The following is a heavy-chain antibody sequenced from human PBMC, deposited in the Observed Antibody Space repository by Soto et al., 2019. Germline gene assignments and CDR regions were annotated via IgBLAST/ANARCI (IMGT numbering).Heavy chain of an antibody. J-gene: IGHJ3*02. V-gene: IGHV4-59*08. CDR3: AAGYSSGWYGAAFAFDI. Sequence: SETLSLTCTFSGGSISSYYWSLIRQPPGKGLEWIGYIYYSGSTNYNPSLKSRVTISVDTSKNQFSLKLSSVTAADTAVYYCAAGYSSGWYGAAFAFDIWGQGTMVTVSS. D-gene: IGHD6-19*01. CDR2: IYYSGST. CDR1: GGSISSYY.